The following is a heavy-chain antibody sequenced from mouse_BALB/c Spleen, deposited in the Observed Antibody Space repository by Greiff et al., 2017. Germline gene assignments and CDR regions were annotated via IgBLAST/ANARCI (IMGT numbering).Heavy chain of an antibody. J-gene: IGHJ2*01. CDR2: IDTSDSYT. CDR3: ARDLLWSLDY. CDR1: GYTFTDYW. V-gene: IGHV1-69*01. D-gene: IGHD2-1*01. Sequence: VQLQQPGAELVMPGASVKMSCKASGYTFTDYWMHWVKQRPGQGLEWIGAIDTSDSYTSYNQKFKGKATLTVDESSSTAYMQLSSLTSEDSAVYYCARDLLWSLDYWGQGTTLTVSS.